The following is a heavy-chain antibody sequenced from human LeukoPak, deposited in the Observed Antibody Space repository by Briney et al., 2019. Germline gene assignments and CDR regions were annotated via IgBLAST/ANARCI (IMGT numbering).Heavy chain of an antibody. J-gene: IGHJ3*02. D-gene: IGHD5-12*01. CDR2: IKQDGSEK. Sequence: GSLRLSCAASGFAFSSYWMSWVRQAPGKGLEWVANIKQDGSEKYYVDSVKGRFTISRDNAKNSLYLQMNSLRAEDTAVYYCAKKVAHEVDAFDIWGQGTMVTVSS. V-gene: IGHV3-7*03. CDR3: AKKVAHEVDAFDI. CDR1: GFAFSSYW.